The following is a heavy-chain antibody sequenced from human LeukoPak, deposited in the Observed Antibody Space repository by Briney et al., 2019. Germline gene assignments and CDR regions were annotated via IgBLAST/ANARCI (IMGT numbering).Heavy chain of an antibody. CDR2: TYYRSKWYN. V-gene: IGHV6-1*01. J-gene: IGHJ6*02. CDR1: GDSVSSNSAA. D-gene: IGHD6-13*01. CDR3: ARVPKYSSSWRTTLCGMDV. Sequence: SQTLSLTCAISGDSVSSNSAAWNCIRQSPSRGLEWLGRTYYRSKWYNDYAVSVKSRITINPDTSKNQFSLQLNSVTPEDTAAYYCARVPKYSSSWRTTLCGMDVWGQGTTVTVSS.